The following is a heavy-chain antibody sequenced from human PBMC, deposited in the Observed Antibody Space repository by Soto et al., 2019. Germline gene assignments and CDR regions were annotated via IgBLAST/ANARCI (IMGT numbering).Heavy chain of an antibody. D-gene: IGHD3-3*01. CDR3: AKRTLRRLRFVETH. CDR1: GDSMSNTNW. CDR2: IYHSGST. Sequence: QVQLQESGPGLVKPSGTLSLTCTVSGDSMSNTNWWSWVRQPPGKGLEWIGEIYHSGSTNYNPSFKSRVIISVDKSKNQFSLNLTSVTAADTAVYYCAKRTLRRLRFVETHWGQGTLVTVSS. J-gene: IGHJ4*02. V-gene: IGHV4-4*02.